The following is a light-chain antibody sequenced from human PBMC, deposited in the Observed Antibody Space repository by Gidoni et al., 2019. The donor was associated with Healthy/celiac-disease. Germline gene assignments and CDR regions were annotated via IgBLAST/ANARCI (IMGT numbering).Light chain of an antibody. V-gene: IGLV3-19*01. J-gene: IGLJ2*01. CDR3: NSRDSSVMGV. CDR2: GKN. CDR1: SLRSYY. Sequence: SSELTQDPAVSVALGQTVRITCQGDSLRSYYASWYQQKPGQAPVLVIYGKNNRPSGIPDRFSGSSSGNTASLTITGAQAEDEADYYCNSRDSSVMGVFGGGTKLTVL.